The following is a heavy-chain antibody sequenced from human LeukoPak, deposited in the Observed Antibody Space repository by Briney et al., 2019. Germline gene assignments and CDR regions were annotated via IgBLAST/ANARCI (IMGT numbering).Heavy chain of an antibody. D-gene: IGHD3-22*01. V-gene: IGHV3-9*01. J-gene: IGHJ4*02. Sequence: GGSLRLSCAASGFTFDDYAMHWVRQAPGKGLEWVSGISWNSGSIGYADSVKGRFTISRDNAKNSLYLQMNSLRAEDTALYYCAKDAYYYDSNGYYDYWGQGTLVTVSS. CDR3: AKDAYYYDSNGYYDY. CDR2: ISWNSGSI. CDR1: GFTFDDYA.